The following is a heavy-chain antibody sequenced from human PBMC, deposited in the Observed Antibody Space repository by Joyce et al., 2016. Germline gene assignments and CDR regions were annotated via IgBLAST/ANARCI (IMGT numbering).Heavy chain of an antibody. CDR3: ARDGFGELSPYYYYYMDV. CDR2: ISYDRRNK. D-gene: IGHD3-10*01. CDR1: GFTFSSYT. J-gene: IGHJ6*03. Sequence: QVQLVESGGGVVQSGRSLRLSCTASGFTFSSYTMHWVRQAPGKGLECVAVISYDRRNKYYADSVKGRFTISRDNSKNTLYLQMNSLRAEDTAVYYCARDGFGELSPYYYYYMDVWGKGTTVTVSS. V-gene: IGHV3-30*04.